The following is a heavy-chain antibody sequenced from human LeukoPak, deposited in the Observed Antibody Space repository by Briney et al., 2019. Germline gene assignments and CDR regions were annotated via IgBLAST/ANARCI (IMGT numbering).Heavy chain of an antibody. CDR1: GGSISSYS. V-gene: IGHV4-59*08. D-gene: IGHD5-18*01. CDR3: ARVTWIQHYYYYYGMDV. J-gene: IGHJ6*02. Sequence: SETLSLTCTVSGGSISSYSWSWIRQPPGKGLEWIGYIYYSGSTNYNPSLKSRVTISVDTSKNQFSLKLSSVTAADTAVYYCARVTWIQHYYYYYGMDVWGQGTTVTVSS. CDR2: IYYSGST.